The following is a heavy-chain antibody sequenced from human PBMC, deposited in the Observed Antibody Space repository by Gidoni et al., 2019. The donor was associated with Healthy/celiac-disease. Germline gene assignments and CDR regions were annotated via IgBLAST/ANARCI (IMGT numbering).Heavy chain of an antibody. Sequence: QVQLVEAGGGVVQPGRSLRLSCAASGFHFSSYAMHWGRQAPGKGLEWVAVISYDGSNKYYADSVKGRFTISRDNSKNTLYLQMNSLRAEDTAVYYCARAECSSTSCYWGDTIDYWGQGTLVTVSS. CDR1: GFHFSSYA. CDR3: ARAECSSTSCYWGDTIDY. CDR2: ISYDGSNK. D-gene: IGHD2-2*01. J-gene: IGHJ4*02. V-gene: IGHV3-30-3*01.